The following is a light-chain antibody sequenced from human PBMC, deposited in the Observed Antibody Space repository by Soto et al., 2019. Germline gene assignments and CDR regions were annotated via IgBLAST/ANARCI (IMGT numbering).Light chain of an antibody. CDR3: QHFGSLGT. J-gene: IGKJ1*01. CDR2: DAS. Sequence: EVVLTQSPGTLSLSPGERATLSCRTSQTVSSSFLAWYQQKPGQAPRLLMFDASNRATDIPDRFSGSGSGTDFTLTTGRPQRADFAVSYCQHFGSLGTFGQGTKVDIK. CDR1: QTVSSSF. V-gene: IGKV3-20*01.